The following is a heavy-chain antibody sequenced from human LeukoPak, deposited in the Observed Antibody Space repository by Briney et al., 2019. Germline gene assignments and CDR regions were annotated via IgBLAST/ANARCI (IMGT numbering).Heavy chain of an antibody. CDR1: GFIFTNYW. J-gene: IGHJ4*02. D-gene: IGHD1-26*01. CDR2: IDKEGSAA. CDR3: ARGGYSGSYYRFD. V-gene: IGHV3-74*01. Sequence: GGSLRLSCVSSGFIFTNYWMHWVRQVPGKGPVWVGRIDKEGSAAFYAESVNGRFTISRDNVKSTVYLQMNSLTAEDTAVYHCARGGYSGSYYRFDWGQGTLVTVSS.